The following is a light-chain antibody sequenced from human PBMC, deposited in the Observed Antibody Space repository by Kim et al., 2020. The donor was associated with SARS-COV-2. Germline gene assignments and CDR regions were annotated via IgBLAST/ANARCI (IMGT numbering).Light chain of an antibody. Sequence: QGVTNSGTGSRSNIGAGYEVHWYQQRPGTAPKLLIYGSSNRPSGVPDRFSGSKSGTSASLAITGLQAEDEADYYCQSYDSSLSGSVFGGGTQLTVL. CDR2: GSS. CDR3: QSYDSSLSGSV. J-gene: IGLJ2*01. CDR1: RSNIGAGYE. V-gene: IGLV1-40*01.